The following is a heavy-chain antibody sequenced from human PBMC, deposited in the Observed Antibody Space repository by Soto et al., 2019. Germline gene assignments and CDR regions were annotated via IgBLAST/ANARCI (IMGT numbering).Heavy chain of an antibody. Sequence: GGSLRLSCAASGFPFSSYAMTWVRQAPGKGLEWVSGIANSGGTTFYADSVRGRFTISRDNSKNTLYLQMNNLRAEATAIYYCEKRIASSGSAWDSWGQGTLGTVSS. CDR1: GFPFSSYA. V-gene: IGHV3-23*01. D-gene: IGHD6-13*01. CDR3: EKRIASSGSAWDS. CDR2: IANSGGTT. J-gene: IGHJ4*02.